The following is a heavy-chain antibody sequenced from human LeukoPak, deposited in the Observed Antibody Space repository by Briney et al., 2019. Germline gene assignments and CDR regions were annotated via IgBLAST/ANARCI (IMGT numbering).Heavy chain of an antibody. D-gene: IGHD3-22*01. Sequence: GGSRRLSCEASGSTFSSYAMSWVRQAPGKGLEWVSGISTNGGSTSYADSVKGRLTISRDNPRNMLYMEMNSLRGEDTAVYYCSVMHIDYDGSGYWVQWGQGTLVTVSA. CDR1: GSTFSSYA. V-gene: IGHV3-23*01. CDR3: SVMHIDYDGSGYWVQ. CDR2: ISTNGGST. J-gene: IGHJ4*02.